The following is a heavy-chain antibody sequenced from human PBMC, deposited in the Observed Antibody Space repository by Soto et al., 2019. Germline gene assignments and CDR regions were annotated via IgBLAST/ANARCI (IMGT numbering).Heavy chain of an antibody. V-gene: IGHV4-61*01. Sequence: QVQLQESGPGLMKPSETLSLICSVSGESVGRGTNYWSWVRQAPGRGLEWIGYIYYAATTNYNPSFESRVSISLDAAKSQVSLTLSSVTAADTGTYSCARDRRGRAAGVISYSGMEVGGQGTSFTVS. D-gene: IGHD6-13*01. CDR3: ARDRRGRAAGVISYSGMEV. J-gene: IGHJ6*02. CDR1: GESVGRGTNY. CDR2: IYYAATT.